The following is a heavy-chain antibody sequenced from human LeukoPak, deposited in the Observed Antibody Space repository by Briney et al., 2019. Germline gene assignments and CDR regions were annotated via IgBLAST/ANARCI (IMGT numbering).Heavy chain of an antibody. CDR3: AKDSGGGHYYDSSGYYDY. J-gene: IGHJ4*02. V-gene: IGHV3-23*01. Sequence: GGSLRLSCAASGFTFSSYAMSWVRQAPGKGLEWVSAISGSGGSTYYADSVKGRFTISRDNSKNTLYLQMNSLRAEDTAVYYCAKDSGGGHYYDSSGYYDYWGQGTLVTVSS. D-gene: IGHD3-22*01. CDR2: ISGSGGST. CDR1: GFTFSSYA.